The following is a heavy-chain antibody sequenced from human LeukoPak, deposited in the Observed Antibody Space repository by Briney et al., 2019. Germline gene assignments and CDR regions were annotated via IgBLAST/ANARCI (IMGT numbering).Heavy chain of an antibody. CDR3: ATGRLYYDRRGYYENDACDL. J-gene: IGHJ3*01. CDR1: TYTLTELS. V-gene: IGHV1-24*01. D-gene: IGHD3-22*01. Sequence: ASVKVSCKVSTYTLTELSIHWVRQAPGKGLEWMGGFDPEHGETIYAQKFQGRVIMTEDTSTDTAYMELSGLRSEDTAVYYCATGRLYYDRRGYYENDACDLWGHGTRVTVTS. CDR2: FDPEHGET.